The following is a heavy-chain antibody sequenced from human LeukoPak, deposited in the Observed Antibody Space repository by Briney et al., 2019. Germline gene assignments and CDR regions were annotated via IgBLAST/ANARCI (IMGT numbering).Heavy chain of an antibody. CDR2: ITPYRGNT. D-gene: IGHD3-10*01. CDR1: GYAFTSYA. J-gene: IGHJ4*02. V-gene: IGHV1-18*04. CDR3: ARGVLEAMYYNGSGSEFYDF. Sequence: ASVKVSCKASGYAFTSYAISWVRQAPGQGLEWVGWITPYRGNTKYAQNLQGRVTVTADTSTTTAYLELRSLTYGDTAVYYCARGVLEAMYYNGSGSEFYDFWGPGTLVTVSS.